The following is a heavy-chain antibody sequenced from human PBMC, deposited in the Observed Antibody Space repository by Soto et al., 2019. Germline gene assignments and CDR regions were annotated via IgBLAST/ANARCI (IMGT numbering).Heavy chain of an antibody. CDR2: IIPIFGTA. V-gene: IGHV1-69*01. Sequence: QVQLVQSGAEVKKPGSSVKVSCKASGGTFSSYAISWVRQAPGQGLEWMGGIIPIFGTANYAQKFQGRVTITADESTSTAYMELSSLRSEDTAVYYCARDGGYYGGNSGDFDYWGQGTMVTVSS. D-gene: IGHD4-17*01. CDR1: GGTFSSYA. CDR3: ARDGGYYGGNSGDFDY. J-gene: IGHJ4*02.